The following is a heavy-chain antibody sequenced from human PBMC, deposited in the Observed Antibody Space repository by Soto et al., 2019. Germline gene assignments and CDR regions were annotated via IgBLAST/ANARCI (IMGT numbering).Heavy chain of an antibody. J-gene: IGHJ4*02. V-gene: IGHV5-51*01. CDR2: IYPDDSDT. Sequence: PGESLKISCKGSGYSFSNYWIGWVRQTPGRGLECMGIIYPDDSDTRYSPTFQGQVTISADKSINTAYLQWSSLKASDTAMYYCARRGCPSDYDSSGYGVSLCYWGQGTLVTVSS. D-gene: IGHD3-22*01. CDR1: GYSFSNYW. CDR3: ARRGCPSDYDSSGYGVSLCY.